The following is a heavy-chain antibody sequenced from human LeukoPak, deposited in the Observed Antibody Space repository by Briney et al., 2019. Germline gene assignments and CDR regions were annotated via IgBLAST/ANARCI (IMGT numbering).Heavy chain of an antibody. CDR1: GFTFSTYS. J-gene: IGHJ5*02. V-gene: IGHV3-21*04. CDR2: ISSSGSYI. CDR3: AKDPLGSWYVRRWFDP. D-gene: IGHD6-13*01. Sequence: GGSLRLSCAASGFTFSTYSMNWVRQAPGKGLEWVSSISSSGSYIYYADSVKGRFTISRDNAKNSLYLQMNSLRAEDTAVYYCAKDPLGSWYVRRWFDPWGQGTLVTVSS.